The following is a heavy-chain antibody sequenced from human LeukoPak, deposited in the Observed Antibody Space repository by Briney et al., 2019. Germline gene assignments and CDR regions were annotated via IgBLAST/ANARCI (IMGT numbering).Heavy chain of an antibody. CDR2: ISGSGGST. CDR3: ARRLDLGSIVVVVAATGCFDY. D-gene: IGHD2-15*01. Sequence: GGSLRLSYAASGFTFRSYGMSWVRQAPGKGLEWVSSISGSGGSTYYADSVKGRFTISRDNSKNTLYLQMNSLRAEDTAIYYCARRLDLGSIVVVVAATGCFDYWGQGTLITVSS. J-gene: IGHJ4*02. CDR1: GFTFRSYG. V-gene: IGHV3-23*01.